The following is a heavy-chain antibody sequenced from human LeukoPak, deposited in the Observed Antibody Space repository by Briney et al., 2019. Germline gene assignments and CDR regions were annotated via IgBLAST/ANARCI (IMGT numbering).Heavy chain of an antibody. V-gene: IGHV4-34*01. Sequence: PSETLSLTCAVYGGSFSGYYWSWIRQPPGKGLEWIGEINHSGSTNYNPSLKSGVTISVDTSKNQFSLKLSSVTAADTAVYYCARRPSDSSGYYSFDYRGQRTLVTVSS. J-gene: IGHJ4*02. CDR1: GGSFSGYY. D-gene: IGHD3-22*01. CDR2: INHSGST. CDR3: ARRPSDSSGYYSFDY.